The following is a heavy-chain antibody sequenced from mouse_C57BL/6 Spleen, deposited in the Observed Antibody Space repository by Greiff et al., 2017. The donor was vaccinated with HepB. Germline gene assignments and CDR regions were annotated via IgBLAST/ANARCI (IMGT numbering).Heavy chain of an antibody. V-gene: IGHV5-17*01. CDR1: GFTFSDYG. J-gene: IGHJ1*03. CDR3: AREGYYWYFDF. D-gene: IGHD2-2*01. Sequence: DVKLVESGGGLVKPGGSLKLSCAASGFTFSDYGMHWVRQAPEKGLEWVAYISSGSSTIYYADTVEGRFTIARDNAKNTLFLQMTSLRSEDTAMYYCAREGYYWYFDFWGTGTTVTVSS. CDR2: ISSGSSTI.